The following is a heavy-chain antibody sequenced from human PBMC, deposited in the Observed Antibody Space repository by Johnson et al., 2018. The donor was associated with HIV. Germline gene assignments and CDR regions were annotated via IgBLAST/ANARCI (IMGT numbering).Heavy chain of an antibody. J-gene: IGHJ3*01. CDR2: ISYDGSNE. CDR1: GFTFSSYA. D-gene: IGHD6-6*01. V-gene: IGHV3-30*04. CDR3: ARVQIAARWSDALHF. Sequence: ESGGGVVQPGRSLRLSCAASGFTFSSYAMHWVRQAPGKGLEWVAVISYDGSNEYYAESVKARFTISRDNSKNTLYLVMNRLRPEDTAVYYCARVQIAARWSDALHFWGQGTKVTVSS.